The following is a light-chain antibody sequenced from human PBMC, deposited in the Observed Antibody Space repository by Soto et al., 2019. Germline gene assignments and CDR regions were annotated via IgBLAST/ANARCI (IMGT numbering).Light chain of an antibody. Sequence: QSVLTQPPSASGSPGQSVTISCTGTSSDVGGYNYVSWYQQHPGNAPKLMIYEVSKRPSGVPDRFSGSKSGNTASLTVSGLQAEDEADYYCSSYAGSNNLDVFGTGTKVTVL. V-gene: IGLV2-8*01. CDR3: SSYAGSNNLDV. CDR1: SSDVGGYNY. J-gene: IGLJ1*01. CDR2: EVS.